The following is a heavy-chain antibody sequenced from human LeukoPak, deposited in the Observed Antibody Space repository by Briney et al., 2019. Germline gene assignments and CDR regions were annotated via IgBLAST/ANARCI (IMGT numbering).Heavy chain of an antibody. CDR3: ARGLQSAY. D-gene: IGHD4-11*01. J-gene: IGHJ4*02. V-gene: IGHV3-7*05. CDR1: GFLFSSNW. CDR2: MKQDGSEK. Sequence: GGSLRLSCATSGFLFSSNWMTWVRQAPGRGREWVANMKQDGSEKYYVDSGKGRFTIPGDNAKNSLYLKMNSLRAEDTAVYYCARGLQSAYWGQGTLVTVSS.